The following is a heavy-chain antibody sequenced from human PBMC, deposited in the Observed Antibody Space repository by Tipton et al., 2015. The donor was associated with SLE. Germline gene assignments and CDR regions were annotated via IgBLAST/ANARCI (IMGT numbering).Heavy chain of an antibody. Sequence: TLSLTCAVYGGSLTGYVWSWIRQPPGKGLEWIGEISHSGSTNYNPSLKSRVTISRDTSGKQVFLRLSSVTAADTAVYYCARHDYDSNGYYQHYFDYWGQGTLVTVSS. V-gene: IGHV4-34*01. CDR1: GGSLTGYV. J-gene: IGHJ4*02. D-gene: IGHD3-22*01. CDR3: ARHDYDSNGYYQHYFDY. CDR2: ISHSGST.